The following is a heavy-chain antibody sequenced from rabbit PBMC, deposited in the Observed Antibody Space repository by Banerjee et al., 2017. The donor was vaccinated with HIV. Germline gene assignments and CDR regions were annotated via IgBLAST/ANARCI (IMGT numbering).Heavy chain of an antibody. CDR2: IYTGSGST. Sequence: QSLEESGGDLVKPGASLTLTCTASGIDFSSNAMCWVRQAPGKGPEWIGCIYTGSGSTYYASWAKGRFTISKTSSTTVTLQMTSLTAADTATYFCARSYAGYAGDAYGPYTRLDLWGPGTL. CDR3: ARSYAGYAGDAYGPYTRLDL. J-gene: IGHJ3*01. CDR1: GIDFSSNA. D-gene: IGHD6-1*01. V-gene: IGHV1S40*01.